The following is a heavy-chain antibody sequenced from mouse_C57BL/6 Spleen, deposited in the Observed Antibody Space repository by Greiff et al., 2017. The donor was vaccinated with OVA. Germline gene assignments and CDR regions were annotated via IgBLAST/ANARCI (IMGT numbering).Heavy chain of an antibody. Sequence: EVQLQQSGPELVKPGASVKISCKASGYTFTDYYMNWVKQSHGKSLEWIGDINPNNGGTSYNQTFKGKATLTVDKSSSTAYMELRSLTSEDSAVYYCAPLYQRAMDDWGQGTSVTVSS. J-gene: IGHJ4*01. D-gene: IGHD1-3*01. CDR3: APLYQRAMDD. V-gene: IGHV1-26*01. CDR1: GYTFTDYY. CDR2: INPNNGGT.